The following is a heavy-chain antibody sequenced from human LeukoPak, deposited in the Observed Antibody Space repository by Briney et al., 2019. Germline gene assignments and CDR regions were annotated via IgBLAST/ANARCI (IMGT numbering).Heavy chain of an antibody. D-gene: IGHD3-10*01. CDR1: GFTFSSYA. Sequence: PGGSLRLSCAASGFTFSSYAMSWVRQAPGKGLEWVSAISDSGGSTYYADSVKGRFTISRDNSKNTLYLQMNSLRAEDTAVYYCAKDLVGYYGSGTFDYWGQGTLVTVSS. V-gene: IGHV3-23*01. CDR3: AKDLVGYYGSGTFDY. CDR2: ISDSGGST. J-gene: IGHJ4*02.